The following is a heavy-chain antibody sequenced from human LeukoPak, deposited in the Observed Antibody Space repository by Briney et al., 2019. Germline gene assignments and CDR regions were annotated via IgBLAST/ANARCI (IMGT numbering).Heavy chain of an antibody. CDR2: IKQDGSEQ. Sequence: GGSLRLSCVASGFTYNNYWMSWVRQAPGKGPEWVANIKQDGSEQYYVDSLKGRFTISRDNTQNSLYLQMNSLRAEDMAVYYCAREAYCGGDCYPDYWGQGTLVTVSS. CDR3: AREAYCGGDCYPDY. V-gene: IGHV3-7*01. D-gene: IGHD2-21*02. CDR1: GFTYNNYW. J-gene: IGHJ4*02.